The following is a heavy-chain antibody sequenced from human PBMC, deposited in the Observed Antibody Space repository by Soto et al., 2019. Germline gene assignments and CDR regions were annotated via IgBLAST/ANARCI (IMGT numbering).Heavy chain of an antibody. Sequence: EVQLVESGGGLVQPGGSLKLSCAASGFSLSGYWMHWVRQAPGKGLVWVSRINSDGSRTDYADSVKGRFTISRANAKNTLSLQMNSLRAEDTAVYYCTRAFLPGNYWGQGTLVTVSS. V-gene: IGHV3-74*01. CDR3: TRAFLPGNY. CDR1: GFSLSGYW. J-gene: IGHJ4*02. CDR2: INSDGSRT. D-gene: IGHD2-21*01.